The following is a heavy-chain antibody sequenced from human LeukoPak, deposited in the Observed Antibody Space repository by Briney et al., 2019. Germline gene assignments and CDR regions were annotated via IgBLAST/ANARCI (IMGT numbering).Heavy chain of an antibody. J-gene: IGHJ4*02. D-gene: IGHD3-10*01. CDR3: MTRDTSGY. Sequence: SGRSLRLSCSGSGLTLSTYAMHWVRQAPGKGLEYVSAIDTDGGGTYYADSVKGRFTISRDKSKNTLYLQMRSLRAEDTAVYYCMTRDTSGYWGQGTLVTVSS. V-gene: IGHV3-64D*09. CDR1: GLTLSTYA. CDR2: IDTDGGGT.